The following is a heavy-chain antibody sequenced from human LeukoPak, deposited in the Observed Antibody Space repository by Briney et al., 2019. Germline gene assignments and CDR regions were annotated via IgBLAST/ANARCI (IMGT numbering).Heavy chain of an antibody. D-gene: IGHD2-2*01. CDR2: IIPIFGTA. CDR3: ASMPAYCSSTTCYSFDY. V-gene: IGHV1-69*05. CDR1: GGTISRYR. Sequence: SVKVSCKASGGTISRYRINWVRQAPGQGLEWMGGIIPIFGTASYAQKFQDRVTITTDESTSTGYMELSSLTSEDTAVYYCASMPAYCSSTTCYSFDYWGPGTLVTVSS. J-gene: IGHJ4*02.